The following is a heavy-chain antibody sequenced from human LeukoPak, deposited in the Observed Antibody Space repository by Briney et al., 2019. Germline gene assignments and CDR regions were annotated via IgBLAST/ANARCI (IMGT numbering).Heavy chain of an antibody. D-gene: IGHD2-15*01. CDR2: ISWNSGSI. CDR3: VYCSGGNCFSAVRGWTY. J-gene: IGHJ4*02. V-gene: IGHV3-9*01. CDR1: GFTFDDYA. Sequence: GGSLRLSCAASGFTFDDYAMHWVRQVPGKGLEWVSGISWNSGSIGYADSVKGRFTISRDNSKNMLYLQMSSLRADDTAVYYCVYCSGGNCFSAVRGWTYWGQGTLVTVSS.